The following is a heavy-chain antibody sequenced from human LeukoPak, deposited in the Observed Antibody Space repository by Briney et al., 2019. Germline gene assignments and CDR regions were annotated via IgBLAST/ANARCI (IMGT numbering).Heavy chain of an antibody. CDR3: ARGPYYYDSSGYYFDY. CDR2: TSYDGSNK. CDR1: GFTFSSYA. V-gene: IGHV3-30-3*01. D-gene: IGHD3-22*01. Sequence: GGSLRLSCAASGFTFSSYAMHWVRQAPGKGLEWVAVTSYDGSNKYYADSVKGRFTFSRDNSKNTLYLQMNSLRAEDTAVYYCARGPYYYDSSGYYFDYWGQGTLVTVFS. J-gene: IGHJ4*02.